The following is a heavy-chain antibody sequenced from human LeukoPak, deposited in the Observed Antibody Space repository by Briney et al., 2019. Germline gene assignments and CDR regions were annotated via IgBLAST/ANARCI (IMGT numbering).Heavy chain of an antibody. Sequence: RASVKVSCKASGYTFTSYGITWVRQAPGQGLELMGWISPYNDNTNYAQKLQGRVTMTTDTSTSTAYMELRSLRSDDTAVYYCARGGNSGWRTPNDDYWGQGTLVTVSS. V-gene: IGHV1-18*01. CDR1: GYTFTSYG. CDR2: ISPYNDNT. D-gene: IGHD6-19*01. J-gene: IGHJ4*02. CDR3: ARGGNSGWRTPNDDY.